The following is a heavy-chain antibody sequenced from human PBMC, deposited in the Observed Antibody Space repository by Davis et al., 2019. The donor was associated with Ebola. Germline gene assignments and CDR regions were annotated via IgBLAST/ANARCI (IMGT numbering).Heavy chain of an antibody. CDR1: GFTFSSYA. J-gene: IGHJ6*03. CDR3: ANLRGPRDQLLFLPYYYYMDV. CDR2: ISGSGGST. Sequence: PGGSLRLSCAASGFTFSSYAMSWVRQAPGKGLEWVSAISGSGGSTYYADSVKGRFTISRDNSKNTLYLQMNSLRAEDTAVYYCANLRGPRDQLLFLPYYYYMDVWGKGTTVTVSS. D-gene: IGHD2-2*01. V-gene: IGHV3-23*01.